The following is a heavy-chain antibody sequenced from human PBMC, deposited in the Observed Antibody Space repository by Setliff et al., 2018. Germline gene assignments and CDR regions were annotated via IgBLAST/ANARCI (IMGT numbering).Heavy chain of an antibody. CDR1: GYTLTSNW. CDR3: ARLGWSDAFDI. CDR2: VFPSDSDT. J-gene: IGHJ3*02. Sequence: GESLKISCKASGYTLTSNWIAWVCQMPGKGLEWMGLVFPSDSDTRYSPSFRGQVTISADKSISTAYLQWSSLKASDTAMYYCARLGWSDAFDIWGQGTMVTVSS. V-gene: IGHV5-51*01. D-gene: IGHD6-19*01.